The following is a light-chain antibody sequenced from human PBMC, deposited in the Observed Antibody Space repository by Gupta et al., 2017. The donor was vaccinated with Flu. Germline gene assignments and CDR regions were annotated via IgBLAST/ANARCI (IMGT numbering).Light chain of an antibody. CDR1: HRVTDN. Sequence: ILLTQSPATLPVSQGETVTLPCRASHRVTDNLAWYQQKPGQAPRLLISDASTRATGVPARFSASGSGAAFTLTISGLQPEDIGIYHCQQYSNWPFTFGPGTKVDL. J-gene: IGKJ3*01. V-gene: IGKV3-15*01. CDR2: DAS. CDR3: QQYSNWPFT.